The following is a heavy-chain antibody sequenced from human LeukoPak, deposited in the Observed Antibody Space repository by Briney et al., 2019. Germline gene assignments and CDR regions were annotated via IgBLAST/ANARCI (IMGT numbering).Heavy chain of an antibody. CDR3: ARNKGLANWFDP. CDR2: IYYSGST. J-gene: IGHJ5*02. V-gene: IGHV4-59*01. D-gene: IGHD5-12*01. CDR1: GGSISSYY. Sequence: SETLSLTCTVSGGSISSYYWSWIRQPPGKGLEWIGNIYYSGSTNYNPSLKSRVTISVDPSKNQFSLKLSSVTAADTAVYYCARNKGLANWFDPWGQGALVTVSS.